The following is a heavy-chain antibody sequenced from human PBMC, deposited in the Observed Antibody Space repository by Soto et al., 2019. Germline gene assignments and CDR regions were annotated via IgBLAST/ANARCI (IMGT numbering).Heavy chain of an antibody. V-gene: IGHV1-69*13. J-gene: IGHJ4*02. CDR3: ARAASAERYYFAY. Sequence: SVKVSCKASGGTFSSYAISWVRQAPGQGLEWMGGIIPIFGTANYAQNFQGRVTITADESTSTAYMELSSLRSEDTAVDYCARAASAERYYFAYWGQGTLVTVSS. CDR2: IIPIFGTA. D-gene: IGHD2-2*01. CDR1: GGTFSSYA.